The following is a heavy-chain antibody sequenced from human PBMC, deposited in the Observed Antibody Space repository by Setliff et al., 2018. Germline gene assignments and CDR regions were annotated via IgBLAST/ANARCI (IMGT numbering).Heavy chain of an antibody. CDR3: AISTLSICSGGTCPNVFDV. Sequence: ASVKVSCKASGYILNSYGISWVRQAPGQGLEWMGWISSYNDITNYAQRFQGRVTLTTDMSTSAAYMELRSLGSDDTAVYYCAISTLSICSGGTCPNVFDVWCQGTMVTVSS. V-gene: IGHV1-18*01. CDR2: ISSYNDIT. J-gene: IGHJ3*01. D-gene: IGHD2-15*01. CDR1: GYILNSYG.